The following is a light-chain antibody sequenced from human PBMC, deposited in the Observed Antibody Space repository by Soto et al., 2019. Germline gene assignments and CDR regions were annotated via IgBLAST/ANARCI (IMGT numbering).Light chain of an antibody. CDR1: SSDVGGYNY. V-gene: IGLV2-14*01. Sequence: QSVLTQPASVSGSPGQSITISCTGTSSDVGGYNYVSWYQQHPGKAPKLMIYDVSNRPSGVSNRFSGYKSGNTASLTISGLQAEDEADYYCSSYTGSSTYVVFGGGTKLTV. CDR3: SSYTGSSTYVV. J-gene: IGLJ2*01. CDR2: DVS.